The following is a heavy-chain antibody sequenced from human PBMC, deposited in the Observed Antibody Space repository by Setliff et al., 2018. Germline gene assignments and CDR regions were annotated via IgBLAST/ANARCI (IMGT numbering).Heavy chain of an antibody. V-gene: IGHV4-4*02. CDR2: IFHGGTT. CDR1: GDSISKTDL. J-gene: IGHJ5*01. Sequence: SETLSLTCSVSGDSISKTDLWSWVRLPPGKGLEWIGEIFHGGTTKSNPSLKSRVTISIDKSKNQFSLSLTSVTAADTAVYFCARVIPSAPRFDPWGRGILVTVSS. D-gene: IGHD2-2*02. CDR3: ARVIPSAPRFDP.